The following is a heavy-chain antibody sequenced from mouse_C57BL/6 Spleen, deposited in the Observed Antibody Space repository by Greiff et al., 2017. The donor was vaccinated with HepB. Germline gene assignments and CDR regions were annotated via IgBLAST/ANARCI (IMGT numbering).Heavy chain of an antibody. CDR2: IYPGSGNT. D-gene: IGHD2-4*01. V-gene: IGHV1-66*01. J-gene: IGHJ4*01. CDR1: GYSFTSYY. CDR3: ASEYDYDHYAMDY. Sequence: QVQLKESGPELVKPGASVKISCKASGYSFTSYYIHWVKQRPGQGLEWIGWIYPGSGNTKYNEKFKGKATLTADTSSSTAYMQLSSLTSEDSAVYYCASEYDYDHYAMDYWGQGTSVTVSS.